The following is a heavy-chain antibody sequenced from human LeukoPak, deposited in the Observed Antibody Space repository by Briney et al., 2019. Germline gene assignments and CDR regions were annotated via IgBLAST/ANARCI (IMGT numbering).Heavy chain of an antibody. CDR1: GYTFTSYG. D-gene: IGHD6-19*01. V-gene: IGHV1-18*01. CDR2: ISAYNGNT. J-gene: IGHJ3*02. Sequence: ASEKVSCKASGYTFTSYGISWVRQAPGQGLEWMGWISAYNGNTNYAQKLQGRVTMTTDTSTSTAYMELRSLRSDDTAAYYCARDQGEQWLPRGAFDIWGQGTMVTVSS. CDR3: ARDQGEQWLPRGAFDI.